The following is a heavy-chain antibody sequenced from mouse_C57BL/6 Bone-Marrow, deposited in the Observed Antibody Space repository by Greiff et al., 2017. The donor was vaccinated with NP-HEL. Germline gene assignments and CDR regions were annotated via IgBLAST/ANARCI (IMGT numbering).Heavy chain of an antibody. D-gene: IGHD1-1*01. CDR2: IHPNSGST. Sequence: VQLQQPGAELVKPGASVKLSCKASGYTFTSYWMHWVKQRPGQGLEWIGMIHPNSGSTHYNEKFKSKATLTVDKPSSTAYMQLSSLTSEDSAVYYCARSHYYGSSYYFDYWGQGTTLTVSS. CDR3: ARSHYYGSSYYFDY. J-gene: IGHJ2*01. V-gene: IGHV1-64*01. CDR1: GYTFTSYW.